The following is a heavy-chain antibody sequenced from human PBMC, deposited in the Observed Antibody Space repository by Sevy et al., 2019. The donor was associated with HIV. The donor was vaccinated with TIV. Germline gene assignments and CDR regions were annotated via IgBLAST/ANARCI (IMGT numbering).Heavy chain of an antibody. CDR1: GFTFSSYS. CDR2: ISSSSSYI. Sequence: GGSLRLSCAASGFTFSSYSMNWVRQAPGKGLEWVSSISSSSSYIYYADSVKVRLTISRDNAKDSLYLQMNSLRAEDTAVYYCSRGFVSSSGEYYYYYGMDVWGQGTTVTVSS. V-gene: IGHV3-21*01. D-gene: IGHD6-6*01. J-gene: IGHJ6*02. CDR3: SRGFVSSSGEYYYYYGMDV.